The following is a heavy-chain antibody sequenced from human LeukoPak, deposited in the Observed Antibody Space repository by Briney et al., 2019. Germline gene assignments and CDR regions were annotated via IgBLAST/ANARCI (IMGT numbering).Heavy chain of an antibody. CDR1: GFTFSSYS. D-gene: IGHD3-10*01. CDR3: AREIEYPKRYSGEDY. CDR2: ISSSSSYI. Sequence: KPGGSLRLSCAASGFTFSSYSMNWVRQAPGKGLEWVSSISSSSSYIYYADSVKGRFTISRDNAKNSLYLQMNSLRAEDTAVYYCAREIEYPKRYSGEDYWGQGTLVTVSS. J-gene: IGHJ4*02. V-gene: IGHV3-21*01.